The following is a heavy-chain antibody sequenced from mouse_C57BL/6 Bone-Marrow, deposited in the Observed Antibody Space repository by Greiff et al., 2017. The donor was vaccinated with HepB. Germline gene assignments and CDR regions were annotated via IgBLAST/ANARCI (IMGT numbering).Heavy chain of an antibody. D-gene: IGHD2-1*01. J-gene: IGHJ3*01. CDR2: ISDGGSYT. CDR1: GFTFSSYA. Sequence: EVQGVESGGGLVKPGGSLKLSCAASGFTFSSYAMSWVRQTPEKRLEWVATISDGGSYTYYPDNVKGRFTISRDNAKNNLYLQMSHLKSEDTAMYYCARDGNYWFAYWGQGTLVTVSA. CDR3: ARDGNYWFAY. V-gene: IGHV5-4*01.